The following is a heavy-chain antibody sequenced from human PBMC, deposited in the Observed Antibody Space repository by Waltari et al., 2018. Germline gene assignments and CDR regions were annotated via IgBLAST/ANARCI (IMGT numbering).Heavy chain of an antibody. D-gene: IGHD3-22*01. Sequence: QVQLQESGPGLVKPSETLSLTCAVSGYSISSGYYWGWIRQPPGKGLEWIGSIYHSGSTYYNPSLKSRVTISVDTSKNQFSLKLSSVTAADTAVYYCASRYYDSSGPGDYWGQGTLVTVSS. J-gene: IGHJ4*02. CDR3: ASRYYDSSGPGDY. V-gene: IGHV4-38-2*01. CDR2: IYHSGST. CDR1: GYSISSGYY.